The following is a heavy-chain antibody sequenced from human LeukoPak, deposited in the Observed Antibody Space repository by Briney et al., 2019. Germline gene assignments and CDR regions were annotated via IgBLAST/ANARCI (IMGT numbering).Heavy chain of an antibody. Sequence: SQTLSLTCTVSGGSISSGCYYWSWIRQHPGKGLEWIGYIYYSGSTYYNPSLKSRVTISVDTSKNQFSLKLSSVTAADTAVYYCARGYCSSTSCYTENWFDPWGQGTLVTVSS. CDR2: IYYSGST. V-gene: IGHV4-31*03. D-gene: IGHD2-2*02. J-gene: IGHJ5*02. CDR1: GGSISSGCYY. CDR3: ARGYCSSTSCYTENWFDP.